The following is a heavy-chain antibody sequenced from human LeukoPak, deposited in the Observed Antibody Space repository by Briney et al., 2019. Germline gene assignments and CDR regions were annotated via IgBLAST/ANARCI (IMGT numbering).Heavy chain of an antibody. CDR1: GGTFSSYA. Sequence: ASVKVSCKASGGTFSSYAISWVRQAPGQGLEWMGGIIPIFGTANYAQKFQGRVTITTDESTSTAYMELSSLRSEDTAVYYCARGLRYFDWPNPVTTDVGGDAFDIWGQGTMVTVSS. CDR3: ARGLRYFDWPNPVTTDVGGDAFDI. J-gene: IGHJ3*02. CDR2: IIPIFGTA. V-gene: IGHV1-69*05. D-gene: IGHD3-9*01.